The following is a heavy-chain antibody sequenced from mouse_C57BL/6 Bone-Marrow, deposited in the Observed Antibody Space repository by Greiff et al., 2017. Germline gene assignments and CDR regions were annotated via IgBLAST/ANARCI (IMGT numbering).Heavy chain of an antibody. Sequence: EVKLEESGGGLVKPGGSLKLSCAASGFTFSSYAMSWVRQTPEKRLEWVATISDGGSYTYYPDNVKGRFTISRDNAKNNLYLQMSHLKSEDTAMYYCARDPSYYGSSHWYFDVWGTGTTVTVSS. CDR3: ARDPSYYGSSHWYFDV. V-gene: IGHV5-4*01. J-gene: IGHJ1*03. CDR2: ISDGGSYT. CDR1: GFTFSSYA. D-gene: IGHD1-1*01.